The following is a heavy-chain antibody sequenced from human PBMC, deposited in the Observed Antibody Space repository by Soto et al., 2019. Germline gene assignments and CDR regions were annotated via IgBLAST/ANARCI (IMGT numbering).Heavy chain of an antibody. J-gene: IGHJ4*02. CDR2: LAPISGKS. V-gene: IGHV1-46*01. CDR3: AREMITIRGLHFDY. CDR1: GYTFTDYY. D-gene: IGHD3-16*01. Sequence: QVQLVQSGAEVKKPGASVKVSCKASGYTFTDYYIHWLRQAPGQGLEWMGILAPISGKSNYAQSFQDRVTLTRDTSTNTVYLDLSSLRSDDTAVYYCAREMITIRGLHFDYWGQGTLVTVSS.